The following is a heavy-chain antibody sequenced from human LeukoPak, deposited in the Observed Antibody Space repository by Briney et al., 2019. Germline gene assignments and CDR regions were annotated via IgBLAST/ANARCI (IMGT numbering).Heavy chain of an antibody. CDR3: ARQYTGIDY. CDR1: GSSISSSSYY. CDR2: IYYSGST. J-gene: IGHJ4*02. D-gene: IGHD2-2*02. V-gene: IGHV4-39*01. Sequence: PSETLSLTCTVSGSSISSSSYYWGWIRQLPGKGLEWIGSIYYSGSTYYNPSLKSRVTISVDTSKNQFSLKLSSVTATDTAVFYCARQYTGIDYWGQGTLVTVSS.